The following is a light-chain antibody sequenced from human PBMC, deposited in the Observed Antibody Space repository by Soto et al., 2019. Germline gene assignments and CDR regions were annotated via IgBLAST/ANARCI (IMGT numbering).Light chain of an antibody. CDR2: DDS. Sequence: SYELTQPPSVSVAPGQTARSTCGGNNIGSKSVHWYQQKPRQAPVLVVYDDSDRPSGIPERFSGSNSGNTATLTISRVEAGDEADYYCHVWDSSSDNVVFGGGTKLTVL. CDR1: NIGSKS. V-gene: IGLV3-21*02. CDR3: HVWDSSSDNVV. J-gene: IGLJ2*01.